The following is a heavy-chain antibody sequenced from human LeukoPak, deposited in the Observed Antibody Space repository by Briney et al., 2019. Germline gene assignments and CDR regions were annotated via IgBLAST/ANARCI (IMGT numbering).Heavy chain of an antibody. Sequence: QPGGSLRLSCAASGFTFSSYAMHWVRQAPGKGLEWVAVISYDGSNKYYADSVKGRFTISRDNSKNTLYLQMNSLRAEDTAVYYCAKAQGGAAAGLDYWGQGTLVTVSS. CDR3: AKAQGGAAAGLDY. J-gene: IGHJ4*02. CDR1: GFTFSSYA. V-gene: IGHV3-30*04. D-gene: IGHD6-13*01. CDR2: ISYDGSNK.